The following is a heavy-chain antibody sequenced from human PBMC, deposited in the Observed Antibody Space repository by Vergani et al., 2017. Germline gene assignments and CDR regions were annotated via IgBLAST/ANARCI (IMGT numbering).Heavy chain of an antibody. CDR2: IYYSGST. CDR3: ARLDYGDYQNYYYYYYYMDV. D-gene: IGHD4-17*01. V-gene: IGHV4-39*07. J-gene: IGHJ6*03. Sequence: QLQLQESGPGLVKPSETLSLTCTVSGGSISSSSYYWGWIRQPPGKGLEWIGSIYYSGSTNYNPSLKSRVTISVDTSKNQFSLKLSSVTAADTAVYYCARLDYGDYQNYYYYYYYMDVWGKGTTVTVSS. CDR1: GGSISSSSYY.